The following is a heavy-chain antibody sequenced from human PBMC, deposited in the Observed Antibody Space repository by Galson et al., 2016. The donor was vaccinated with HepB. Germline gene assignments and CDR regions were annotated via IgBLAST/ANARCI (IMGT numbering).Heavy chain of an antibody. V-gene: IGHV5-51*01. CDR2: VYPPDSVA. D-gene: IGHD6-19*01. Sequence: QSGAEVKKPGESLKISCKGSGDTFTNSWIAWVRQMPGKGLEWMGIVYPPDSVAKYSPSFQGQVTISADKSSSTAYLQWSSLKASDTAMYYCARHVNEGDWYRTYWFDRWGQGTLVTVST. CDR1: GDTFTNSW. CDR3: ARHVNEGDWYRTYWFDR. J-gene: IGHJ5*02.